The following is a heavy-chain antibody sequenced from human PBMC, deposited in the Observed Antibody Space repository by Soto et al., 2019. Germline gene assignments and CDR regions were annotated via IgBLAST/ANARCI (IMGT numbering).Heavy chain of an antibody. D-gene: IGHD6-13*01. V-gene: IGHV2-5*02. CDR1: GFSLSTSGVG. CDR3: AHSKKYSSSFRLYYYYYMDV. J-gene: IGHJ6*03. Sequence: GSGPTLVNPTQTLTLTCTFSGFSLSTSGVGVGWIRQPPGKALEWLALIYWDDDKRYSPSLKSRLTITKDTSKNQVVLTMTNMDPVDTATYYCAHSKKYSSSFRLYYYYYMDVWGKGTTVTVSS. CDR2: IYWDDDK.